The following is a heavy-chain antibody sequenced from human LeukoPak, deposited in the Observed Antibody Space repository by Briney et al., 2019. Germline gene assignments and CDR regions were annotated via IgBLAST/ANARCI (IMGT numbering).Heavy chain of an antibody. CDR1: GGSISSSSYY. CDR2: IYYSGST. V-gene: IGHV4-39*01. CDR3: ARQYSYALDY. D-gene: IGHD5-18*01. Sequence: PSETLSLTCTVSGGSISSSSYYWGWIRQPPGKGLEWIGSIYYSGSTYYNPSPKSRVTISVDTSKNQFSLKLSSVTAADTAVYYCARQYSYALDYWGQGTLVTVSS. J-gene: IGHJ4*02.